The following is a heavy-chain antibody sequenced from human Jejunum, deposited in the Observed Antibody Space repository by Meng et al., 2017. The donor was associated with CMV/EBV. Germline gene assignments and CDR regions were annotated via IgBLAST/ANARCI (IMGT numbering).Heavy chain of an antibody. CDR3: AKDVGYYDFWSGFDP. CDR1: GFIFRPYA. Sequence: SGFIFRPYAMSWVRQAPGKGLEWVSVIYSGGSTTYYADSVKGRFTISRDNSKNTLYLQMSSLRAEDTAVYYCAKDVGYYDFWSGFDPWGQGTLVTVSS. J-gene: IGHJ5*02. CDR2: IYSGGSTT. D-gene: IGHD3-3*01. V-gene: IGHV3-23*03.